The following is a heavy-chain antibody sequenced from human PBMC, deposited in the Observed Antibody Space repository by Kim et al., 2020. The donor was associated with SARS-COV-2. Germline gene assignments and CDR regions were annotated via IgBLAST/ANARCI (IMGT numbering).Heavy chain of an antibody. J-gene: IGHJ6*02. CDR2: ISSSSSSTI. CDR1: GFTFSSYS. V-gene: IGHV3-48*02. CDR3: ARVVVPAKGYYYGMDV. D-gene: IGHD2-2*01. Sequence: GGSLRLSCAASGFTFSSYSMNWVRQAPGKGLEWVSYISSSSSSTIYYADSVKGRFTISRDNAKNSLYLQMNSLRDEDTAVYYCARVVVPAKGYYYGMDVWGQGTTVTVSS.